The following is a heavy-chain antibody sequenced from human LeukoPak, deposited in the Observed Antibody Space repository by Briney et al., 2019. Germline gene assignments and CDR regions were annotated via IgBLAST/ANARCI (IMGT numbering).Heavy chain of an antibody. D-gene: IGHD3-9*01. CDR1: GFTFSSYG. CDR3: AKDGPIGPLTGY. J-gene: IGHJ4*02. Sequence: PGGSLRLSCAASGFTFSSYGMSWVRQAPGKGLEWVSAIRGSGGSTYYADSVKGRFTISRDNSKNTLYLQMNSLRAEDTAVYYCAKDGPIGPLTGYWGQGTLVTVSS. CDR2: IRGSGGST. V-gene: IGHV3-23*01.